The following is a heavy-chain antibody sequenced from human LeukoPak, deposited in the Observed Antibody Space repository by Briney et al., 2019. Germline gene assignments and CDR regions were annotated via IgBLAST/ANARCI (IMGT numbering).Heavy chain of an antibody. CDR2: ISSSSSYI. V-gene: IGHV3-21*01. J-gene: IGHJ4*02. CDR3: ARGDSGSYQNFDY. Sequence: PGGSLRLSCAASGFTFSSYSMNWVRQAPGKGLEWVSSISSSSSYIYYADSVKGRFTISRDNAKNSLYLQMNGLRAEDTAVYYCARGDSGSYQNFDYWGQGTLVTVSS. D-gene: IGHD1-26*01. CDR1: GFTFSSYS.